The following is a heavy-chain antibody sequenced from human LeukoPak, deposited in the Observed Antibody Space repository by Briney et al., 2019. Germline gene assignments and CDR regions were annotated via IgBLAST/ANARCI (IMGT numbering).Heavy chain of an antibody. CDR3: AKERIEAAGTDY. Sequence: GGSLSLSCAASGFTFTNYAMSWVRQAPGKGLEWVSVISGSGGSTYYADSVKGRFTISRDNSKNTLYLQMNSLRAEDTAIYYCAKERIEAAGTDYWGQGTLVTVSS. J-gene: IGHJ4*02. CDR1: GFTFTNYA. CDR2: ISGSGGST. D-gene: IGHD6-13*01. V-gene: IGHV3-23*01.